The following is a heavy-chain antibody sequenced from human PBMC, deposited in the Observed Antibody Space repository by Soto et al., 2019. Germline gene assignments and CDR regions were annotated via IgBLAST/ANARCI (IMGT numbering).Heavy chain of an antibody. D-gene: IGHD3-10*02. CDR3: ARVRCSGSYAAYYSHS. Sequence: SETLSLTCTVSGGSISNGGYYWNWVRQHPGKGLEWIGYIHYSGSTWYNPSLESRVTISVDTSKDQFSLKLRSVTAADTAVYYCARVRCSGSYAAYYSHSWGQGTLVTVFS. CDR2: IHYSGST. J-gene: IGHJ4*01. CDR1: GGSISNGGYY. V-gene: IGHV4-31*03.